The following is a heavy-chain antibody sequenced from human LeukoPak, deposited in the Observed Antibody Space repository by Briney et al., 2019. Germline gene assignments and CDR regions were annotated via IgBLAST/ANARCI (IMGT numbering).Heavy chain of an antibody. D-gene: IGHD3-22*01. Sequence: GGSLRLSCAASGFTFSSYAMSWVRQAPGKGLEWVSSISSGSRSIFYADSVKGRFTISRDNTKNSLYLQLNSLRAEDTAVYYCARGRLYYYDSSGYYYFDYWGQGTLVTVSS. V-gene: IGHV3-21*01. CDR3: ARGRLYYYDSSGYYYFDY. CDR2: ISSGSRSI. J-gene: IGHJ4*02. CDR1: GFTFSSYA.